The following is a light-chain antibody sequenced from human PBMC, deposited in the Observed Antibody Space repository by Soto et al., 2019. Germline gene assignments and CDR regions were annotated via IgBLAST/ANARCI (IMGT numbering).Light chain of an antibody. CDR3: QQSYSTPPT. Sequence: DIVMTQSPDSLAVSLGERATINCKSSQNILYSSNNKNYLAWYQQKPGQPPKLLIYWASTRESGVPDRFSGSESGTDFTLTISSLQAEDVAVYYCQQSYSTPPTFGPGTKVDIK. CDR2: WAS. V-gene: IGKV4-1*01. CDR1: QNILYSSNNKNY. J-gene: IGKJ3*01.